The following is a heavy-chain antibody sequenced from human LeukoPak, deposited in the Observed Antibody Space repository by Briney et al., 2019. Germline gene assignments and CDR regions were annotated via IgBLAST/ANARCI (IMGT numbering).Heavy chain of an antibody. CDR2: IIPIFGTA. J-gene: IGHJ6*02. V-gene: IGHV1-69*13. D-gene: IGHD2-2*02. CDR1: GGTFSSYA. CDR3: ARPANVRVVVPAATPPYYYGMDV. Sequence: SVKVSCKASGGTFSSYAISWVRQAPGQGLEWMGGIIPIFGTANYAQKFQGRVTITADESTSTAYMELSSLRSEDTAVYYCARPANVRVVVPAATPPYYYGMDVWGQGTTVTVSS.